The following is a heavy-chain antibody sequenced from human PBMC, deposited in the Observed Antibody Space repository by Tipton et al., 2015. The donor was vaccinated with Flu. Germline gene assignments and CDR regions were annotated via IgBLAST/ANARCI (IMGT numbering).Heavy chain of an antibody. CDR3: AIDDFGSSWYGY. CDR1: GGSFSGYY. D-gene: IGHD6-13*01. CDR2: INHSGST. V-gene: IGHV4-34*01. Sequence: LRLSCAVYGGSFSGYYWSWIRQPPGKGLEWIGEINHSGSTNYNPSLKSRVTISLDKSTNQFSLRLSSVTAADTAIYYCAIDDFGSSWYGYWGQGSLVTVSS. J-gene: IGHJ4*02.